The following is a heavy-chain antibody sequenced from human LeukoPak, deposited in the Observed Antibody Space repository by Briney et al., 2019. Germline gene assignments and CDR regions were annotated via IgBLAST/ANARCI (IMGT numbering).Heavy chain of an antibody. CDR1: GGSISSGGYY. J-gene: IGHJ6*02. D-gene: IGHD6-13*01. CDR3: ATKTRGMDYYYYGMDV. V-gene: IGHV4-31*03. Sequence: SETLSLTCTVSGGSISSGGYYWSWIRQHPGKGLEWIGYTYYSGSTYYNPSLKSRVTISVDTSKNQFSLKLSSVTAADTAVYYCATKTRGMDYYYYGMDVWGQGTTATVSS. CDR2: TYYSGST.